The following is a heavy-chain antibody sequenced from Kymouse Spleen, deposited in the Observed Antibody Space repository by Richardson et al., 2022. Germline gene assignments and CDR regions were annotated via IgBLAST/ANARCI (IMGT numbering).Heavy chain of an antibody. CDR2: IWYDGSNK. D-gene: IGHD4-11,IGHD4-11*01. V-gene: IGHV3-33*01. Sequence: QVQLVESGGGVVQPGRSLRLSCAASGFTFSSYGMHWVRQAPGKGLEWVAVIWYDGSNKYYADSVKGRFTISRDNSKNTLYLQMNSLRAEDTAVYYCARDPRLQDYYYYGMDVWGQGTTVTVSS. CDR3: ARDPRLQDYYYYGMDV. CDR1: GFTFSSYG. J-gene: IGHJ6*02.